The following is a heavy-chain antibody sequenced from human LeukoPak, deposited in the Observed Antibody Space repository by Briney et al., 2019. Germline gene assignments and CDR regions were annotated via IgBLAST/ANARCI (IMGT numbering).Heavy chain of an antibody. CDR2: INPNSGGT. V-gene: IGHV1-2*02. Sequence: ASVKVSCKASGYTFTSYYMHWVRQAPGQGLEWMGWINPNSGGTNYAQKFQGRVTMTRDTSISTAYMELSRLRSDDTAVYYCARGGEEMPNFYYMDVWGKGTTVTVSS. CDR1: GYTFTSYY. D-gene: IGHD5-24*01. J-gene: IGHJ6*03. CDR3: ARGGEEMPNFYYMDV.